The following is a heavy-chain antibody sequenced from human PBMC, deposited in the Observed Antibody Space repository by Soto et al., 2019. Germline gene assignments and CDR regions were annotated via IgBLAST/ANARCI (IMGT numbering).Heavy chain of an antibody. CDR3: ARDLSSSSKGYFDY. Sequence: LRLSCAASGFTFSSYSMNWVRQAPGKGLEWVSSISSSSSYIYYADSVKGRFTISRDNAKNSLYLQMNSLRAEDTAVYYCARDLSSSSKGYFDYWGQGTLVTVSS. J-gene: IGHJ4*02. CDR2: ISSSSSYI. V-gene: IGHV3-21*01. D-gene: IGHD6-6*01. CDR1: GFTFSSYS.